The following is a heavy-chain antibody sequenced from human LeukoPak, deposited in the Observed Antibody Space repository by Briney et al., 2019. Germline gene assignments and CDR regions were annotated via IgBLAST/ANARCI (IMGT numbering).Heavy chain of an antibody. Sequence: ASVKVSCKASGYTFTGYYMHWVRQAPGQGLEWMGWINPNSGGTNYAQKFQGRVTMTRDTSISTAYMELSRLRSDDTAVYYCARVAPTTVVTRWGDIDAFDIWGQGTMVTVSS. CDR1: GYTFTGYY. CDR3: ARVAPTTVVTRWGDIDAFDI. J-gene: IGHJ3*02. D-gene: IGHD4-23*01. CDR2: INPNSGGT. V-gene: IGHV1-2*02.